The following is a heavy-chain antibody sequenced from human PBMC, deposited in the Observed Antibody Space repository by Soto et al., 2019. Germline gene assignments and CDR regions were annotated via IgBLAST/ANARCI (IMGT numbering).Heavy chain of an antibody. CDR2: VSDSGST. V-gene: IGHV4-59*12. CDR3: ARERVGHSAMDV. D-gene: IGHD1-26*01. J-gene: IGHJ6*02. Sequence: QVQLQESGPGLVKPSETLSLMCTVSGGSITNYYWSWIRLSPAKGLEWIGYVSDSGSTKYNPSLKSRVTISVDTSKNQFSLKLTSLTAADTAVYYCARERVGHSAMDVWGQGTTVTVSS. CDR1: GGSITNYY.